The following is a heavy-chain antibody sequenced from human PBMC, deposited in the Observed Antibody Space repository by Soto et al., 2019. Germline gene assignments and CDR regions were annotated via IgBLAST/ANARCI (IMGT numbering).Heavy chain of an antibody. CDR2: INAFNGNK. V-gene: IGHV1-18*04. Sequence: QVQLVQSGGELKKPGASVKISCETSGFTFTSYGFSWLRQAPGQGLEWMGWINAFNGNKNYAKNFKGRITLATDPSTDTVSMELRSLRSDDTAVYYCARDLEFWSGYFEDWGPGTLVTVSS. J-gene: IGHJ4*02. CDR1: GFTFTSYG. D-gene: IGHD3-3*01. CDR3: ARDLEFWSGYFED.